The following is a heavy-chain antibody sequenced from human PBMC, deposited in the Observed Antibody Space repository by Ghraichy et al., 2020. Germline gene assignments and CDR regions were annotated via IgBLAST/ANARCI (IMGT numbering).Heavy chain of an antibody. CDR1: GGTFSSYA. CDR3: ARGLTMVRGATGGYFDY. D-gene: IGHD3-10*01. J-gene: IGHJ4*02. Sequence: SVKVSCKASGGTFSSYAISWVRQAPGQGLEWMGGIIPIFGTANYAQKFQGRVTITADESTSTAYMELSSLRSEDTAVYYCARGLTMVRGATGGYFDYWGQGTLVTVSS. V-gene: IGHV1-69*13. CDR2: IIPIFGTA.